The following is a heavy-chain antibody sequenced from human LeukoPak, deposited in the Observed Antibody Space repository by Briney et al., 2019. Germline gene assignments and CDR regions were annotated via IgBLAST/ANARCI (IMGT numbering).Heavy chain of an antibody. CDR3: AKDPVDY. CDR2: ISSSSSTI. J-gene: IGHJ4*02. CDR1: GFTFSSYS. Sequence: GGSLRLSCAASGFTFSSYSMNWVRQAPGKGLEWVSYISSSSSTIYYADSVKGRFTISRDNSKNTLYLQMNSLRAEDTTVYYCAKDPVDYWGQGTLVTVSS. V-gene: IGHV3-48*01.